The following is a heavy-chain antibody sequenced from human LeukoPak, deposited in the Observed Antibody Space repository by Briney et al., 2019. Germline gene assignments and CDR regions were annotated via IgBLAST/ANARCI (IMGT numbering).Heavy chain of an antibody. Sequence: PSETLSLTCAVYGGSFCGYYWSWIRQPPGKGLEWIGEINHSGSTNYNPSLKSRVTISVDTSKNQFSLKLSSVTAADTAVYYCARAPALYSSSWYHSFDYWGQGTLVTVSS. CDR1: GGSFCGYY. D-gene: IGHD6-13*01. J-gene: IGHJ4*02. CDR3: ARAPALYSSSWYHSFDY. V-gene: IGHV4-34*01. CDR2: INHSGST.